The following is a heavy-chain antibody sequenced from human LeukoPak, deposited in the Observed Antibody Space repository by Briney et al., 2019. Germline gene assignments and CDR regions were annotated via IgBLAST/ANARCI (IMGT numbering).Heavy chain of an antibody. CDR3: AKEYCSSSRCYYYYKDV. D-gene: IGHD2-2*01. Sequence: GGSLRLSCAASGFTFSDYAMYWVRQAPGKGLQWVSTISGSGSTYYADSVKGRFTISRDNSKNTLYLQMNSLRAEDTAIYYCAKEYCSSSRCYYYYKDVWGKGTKGTGS. CDR1: GFTFSDYA. V-gene: IGHV3-23*01. CDR2: ISGSGST. J-gene: IGHJ6*03.